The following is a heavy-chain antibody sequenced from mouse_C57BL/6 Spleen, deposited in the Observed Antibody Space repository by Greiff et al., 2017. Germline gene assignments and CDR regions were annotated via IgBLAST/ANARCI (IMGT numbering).Heavy chain of an antibody. CDR2: ISNGGGST. Sequence: EVQWVESGGGLVQPGGSLKLSCAASGFTFSDYYMYWVRQTPEKRLEWVAYISNGGGSTYYPDTVKGRFTISRDNAKNTLYLQMSRLKSEDTAMYYCARHGHDYDGGSFAYWGQGTLVTVSA. J-gene: IGHJ3*01. V-gene: IGHV5-12*01. D-gene: IGHD2-4*01. CDR3: ARHGHDYDGGSFAY. CDR1: GFTFSDYY.